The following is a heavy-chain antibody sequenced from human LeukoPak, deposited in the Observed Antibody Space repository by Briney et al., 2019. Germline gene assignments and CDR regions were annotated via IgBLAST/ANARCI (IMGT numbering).Heavy chain of an antibody. J-gene: IGHJ6*04. D-gene: IGHD5-18*01. CDR3: ARNVLKNVDTDLYYYHGMDV. V-gene: IGHV1-46*01. Sequence: ASVKVSCKASRYTFTSYYMHCLRRAPGHRLKGMGRINPSGGSTSYAHKFQGRITLTRDTSTSTVYMELSNLTSEDTAMYYCARNVLKNVDTDLYYYHGMDVWGRGTTLTVSS. CDR1: RYTFTSYY. CDR2: INPSGGST.